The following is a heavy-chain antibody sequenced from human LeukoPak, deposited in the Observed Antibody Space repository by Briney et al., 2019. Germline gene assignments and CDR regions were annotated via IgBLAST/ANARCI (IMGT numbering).Heavy chain of an antibody. CDR2: IYYSGST. Sequence: PSETMSLTCTVSGGSISGNTYYWGWLRQPPGKGLEWIGSIYYSGSTYYNPSLKSRVTISVDTSKNQFSLKLSSVTAADTAVYYCARHPEVQYYYYMDVWGKGTTVTVSS. V-gene: IGHV4-39*01. J-gene: IGHJ6*03. CDR3: ARHPEVQYYYYMDV. CDR1: GGSISGNTYY.